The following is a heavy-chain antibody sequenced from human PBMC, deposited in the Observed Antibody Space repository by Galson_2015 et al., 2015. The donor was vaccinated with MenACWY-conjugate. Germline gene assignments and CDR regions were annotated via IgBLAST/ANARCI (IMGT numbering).Heavy chain of an antibody. D-gene: IGHD3-9*01. J-gene: IGHJ4*02. CDR1: GYSFTSYW. CDR3: ASPHRYFGSFDY. CDR2: IYPGDSDT. Sequence: QSGAEVKKPGESLKISCKGSGYSFTSYWVAWVRQMPGKGLEWMGIIYPGDSDTRYSPSFQDQVTISADKSISTAYLQWSSLKASGTAVYDCASPHRYFGSFDYWGQGTLVTVSS. V-gene: IGHV5-51*01.